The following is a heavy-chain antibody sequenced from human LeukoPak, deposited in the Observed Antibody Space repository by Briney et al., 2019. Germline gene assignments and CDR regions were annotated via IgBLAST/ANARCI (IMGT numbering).Heavy chain of an antibody. CDR1: GYTLTELS. CDR2: FDPEDGET. CDR3: ATEISGYGLDY. Sequence: GASVKVSCKVSGYTLTELSMHWVRQAPGKGLEWMGGFDPEDGETIYAQKFQGRVTMTEGTSTDTAYMELSSLRSEDTAVYYCATEISGYGLDYWGQGTLVTVSS. V-gene: IGHV1-24*01. J-gene: IGHJ4*02. D-gene: IGHD3-22*01.